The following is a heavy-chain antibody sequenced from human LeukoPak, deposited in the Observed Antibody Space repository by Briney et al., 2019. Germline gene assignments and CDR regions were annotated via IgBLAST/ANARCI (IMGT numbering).Heavy chain of an antibody. Sequence: GRSLRLSCAASGFTFSSYAMHWVRQAPGKGLEWVAVISYDGSNKYYADSVKGRFTISRDNSKNTLYLQMNSLRAEDTAVYYCARVKVFWSGYPDYWGQGTLVTVSS. CDR3: ARVKVFWSGYPDY. CDR2: ISYDGSNK. CDR1: GFTFSSYA. J-gene: IGHJ4*02. V-gene: IGHV3-30-3*01. D-gene: IGHD3-3*01.